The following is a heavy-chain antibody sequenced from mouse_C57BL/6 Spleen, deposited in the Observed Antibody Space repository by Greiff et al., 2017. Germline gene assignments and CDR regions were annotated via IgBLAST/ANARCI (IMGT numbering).Heavy chain of an antibody. J-gene: IGHJ2*01. V-gene: IGHV1-26*01. CDR1: GYTFTDYY. Sequence: VQLQQSGPELVKPGASVKISCKASGYTFTDYYMNWVKQSHGKSLEWIGDINPNNGGTRYNQKFKGKATLTVDKSSSTAYMELRSLTSEDSAVYYCARGGGLGDYWGPGTTLTVSS. D-gene: IGHD4-1*01. CDR3: ARGGGLGDY. CDR2: INPNNGGT.